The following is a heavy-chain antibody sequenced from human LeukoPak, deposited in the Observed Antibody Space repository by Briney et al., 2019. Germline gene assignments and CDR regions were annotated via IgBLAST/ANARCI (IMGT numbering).Heavy chain of an antibody. CDR3: TTPGGSGQGYFDY. V-gene: IGHV3-15*01. CDR1: GFAFANAW. J-gene: IGHJ4*02. CDR2: IKSKTDGGTI. D-gene: IGHD3-16*01. Sequence: GGSLRLSCAASGFAFANAWMTWVRQAPGKGLEWLGRIKSKTDGGTIDYAAPVGGRFTISRDDSKNALYLQMNSLKTEDTAVYYCTTPGGSGQGYFDYWGQGTLVTVSS.